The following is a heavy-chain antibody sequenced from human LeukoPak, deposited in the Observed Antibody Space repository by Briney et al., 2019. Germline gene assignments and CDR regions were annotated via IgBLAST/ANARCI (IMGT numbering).Heavy chain of an antibody. D-gene: IGHD3-3*01. CDR2: IYGGDSET. CDR1: GYSFTSDW. V-gene: IGHV5-51*01. Sequence: PGESLKISCRGSGYSFTSDWIGWVRQMPGKGLEWMGIIYGGDSETRYSPSFQGQVTISADKSISTAYLQWSSLKASDTAMYYCARLASYDFYSVHWGQGTLVTVSS. CDR3: ARLASYDFYSVH. J-gene: IGHJ4*02.